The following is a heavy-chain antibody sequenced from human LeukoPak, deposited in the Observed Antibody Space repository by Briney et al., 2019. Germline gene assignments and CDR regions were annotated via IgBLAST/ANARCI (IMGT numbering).Heavy chain of an antibody. D-gene: IGHD3-22*01. V-gene: IGHV3-49*03. CDR3: TRDEGVSYDSSGYYDAFDI. CDR2: IRSKAYGGTT. Sequence: PGGSLRLSCTASGFTFGDYAMSWFRQAPGKGLEWVGFIRSKAYGGTTEYAASVKGRFTISRDDSKSIAYLQMNSLKTEDTAVYYCTRDEGVSYDSSGYYDAFDIWGQGTMDTVSS. CDR1: GFTFGDYA. J-gene: IGHJ3*02.